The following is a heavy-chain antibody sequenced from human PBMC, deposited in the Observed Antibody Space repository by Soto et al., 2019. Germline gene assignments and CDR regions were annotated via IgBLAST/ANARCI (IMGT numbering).Heavy chain of an antibody. Sequence: GGSLRLSCAASGFTFSSYGMHWVRQAPGKGLEWVAVISYDGSNKYYADSVKGRFTISRDNSKNTLYLQMNSLRAEDTAVYYCAKDSSGWYDNWFDPWGQGTLVTVSS. CDR1: GFTFSSYG. CDR3: AKDSSGWYDNWFDP. CDR2: ISYDGSNK. V-gene: IGHV3-30*18. J-gene: IGHJ5*02. D-gene: IGHD6-19*01.